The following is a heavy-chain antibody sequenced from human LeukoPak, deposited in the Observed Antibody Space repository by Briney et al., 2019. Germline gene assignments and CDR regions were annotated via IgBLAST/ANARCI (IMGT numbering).Heavy chain of an antibody. Sequence: EASVKVSCKASGYTFTSYGISWVRLAPGQGLEWMGWISAYNGNTNYAQKLQGRVTMTTDTSTSTAYMELRSLRSDDTAVYYCARDCGSLDDFWSGYYTCYYYYGMDVWGQGTTVTVSS. CDR3: ARDCGSLDDFWSGYYTCYYYYGMDV. CDR2: ISAYNGNT. J-gene: IGHJ6*02. D-gene: IGHD3-3*01. CDR1: GYTFTSYG. V-gene: IGHV1-18*01.